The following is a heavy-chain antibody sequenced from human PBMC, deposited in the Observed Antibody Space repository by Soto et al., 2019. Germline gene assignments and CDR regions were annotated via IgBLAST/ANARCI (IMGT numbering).Heavy chain of an antibody. Sequence: LRLSCAVSGSIFSGYGMHWVRQAPGKGLEWVAAISGNGGSTYYADSVKGRFTIARDNSKNTLYLQMNSLRAEDTAVYYGAKDQSGAFDIWGQGTMVTVSS. J-gene: IGHJ3*02. D-gene: IGHD3-10*01. V-gene: IGHV3-23*01. CDR3: AKDQSGAFDI. CDR2: ISGNGGST. CDR1: GSIFSGYG.